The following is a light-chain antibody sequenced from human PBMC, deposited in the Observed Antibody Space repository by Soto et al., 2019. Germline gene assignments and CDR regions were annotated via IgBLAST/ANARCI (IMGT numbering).Light chain of an antibody. CDR2: AAS. V-gene: IGKV3-11*01. J-gene: IGKJ1*01. Sequence: EIVLTQSPATLSLSPGEGATLSCRASQSISSYLAWYQQKPGQAPRLLIYAASNRATGIPARFSGSGSGTDFTLTISSLESADFAVYYCQQRSNWPWTFGQGTKVEIK. CDR3: QQRSNWPWT. CDR1: QSISSY.